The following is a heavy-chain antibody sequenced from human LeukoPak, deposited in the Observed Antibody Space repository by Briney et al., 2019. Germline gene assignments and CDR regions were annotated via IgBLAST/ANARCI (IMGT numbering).Heavy chain of an antibody. CDR2: IYYSGST. V-gene: IGHV4-39*01. D-gene: IGHD3-3*01. CDR3: ARHSGLRSPFDP. CDR1: GGSISSGGYY. Sequence: PSQTLSLTCAVSGGSISSGGYYWGWIRRPPGKGLEWTGSIYYSGSTYYNPSLKSRVTISVDTSKNQFSLRMSSVTATDTAVYYCARHSGLRSPFDPWGQGALVTVSS. J-gene: IGHJ5*02.